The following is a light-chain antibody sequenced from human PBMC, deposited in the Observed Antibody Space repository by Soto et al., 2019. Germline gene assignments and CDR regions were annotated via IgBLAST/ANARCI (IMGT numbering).Light chain of an antibody. CDR1: QSVSSSY. V-gene: IGKV3-20*01. CDR2: GAS. J-gene: IGKJ4*01. CDR3: QQYGSSPLT. Sequence: IVFTQSPGTPFFPPGERATLSCEASQSVSSSYLAWYQQKPGQAPRLLIYGASSRATGIPDRFSGSGSGTDFTLAISRLEPEDFAVYYCQQYGSSPLTFGGGTKV.